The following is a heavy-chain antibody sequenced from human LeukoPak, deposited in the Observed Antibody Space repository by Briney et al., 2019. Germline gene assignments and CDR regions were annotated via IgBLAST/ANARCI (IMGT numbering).Heavy chain of an antibody. CDR1: GYTFTSYG. D-gene: IGHD2-2*03. Sequence: ASVKVSCKASGYTFTSYGISWVRQAPGQGLEWMGWISAYNGNTNYAQKLQGRVTMTTDTSTGTAYMELRSLRSDDTAVYYCARSNGYCSSTSCYPSKYYGMDVWGQGTTVTVSS. J-gene: IGHJ6*02. V-gene: IGHV1-18*01. CDR3: ARSNGYCSSTSCYPSKYYGMDV. CDR2: ISAYNGNT.